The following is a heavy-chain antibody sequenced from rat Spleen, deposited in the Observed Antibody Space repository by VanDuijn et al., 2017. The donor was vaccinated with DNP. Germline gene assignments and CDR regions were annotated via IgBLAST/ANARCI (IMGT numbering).Heavy chain of an antibody. J-gene: IGHJ2*01. Sequence: EVQLVESGGGLVQPGRSLKLSCAASGFTFSSFAMAWVRQAPKKGLEWVATITSGGSNTYYPDSVKGRFTISRDNAKSTLYLQMNSLRSEDTATYYWTRDCTIAAHCFDYWGQGVMVTVSS. CDR1: GFTFSSFA. CDR2: ITSGGSNT. V-gene: IGHV5-46*01. D-gene: IGHD1-2*01. CDR3: TRDCTIAAHCFDY.